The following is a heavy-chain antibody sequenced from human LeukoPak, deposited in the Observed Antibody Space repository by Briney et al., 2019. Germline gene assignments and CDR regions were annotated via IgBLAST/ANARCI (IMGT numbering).Heavy chain of an antibody. CDR2: IKQDGSEK. V-gene: IGHV3-7*04. D-gene: IGHD2-2*01. CDR1: GFTFSNAW. J-gene: IGHJ6*02. Sequence: PGGSLRLSCAASGFTFSNAWMSWVRQAPGKGLEWVANIKQDGSEKYYVDSVKGRFTISRDNAKNSLYLQMSSLRAEDTAVYYCARDLVYCSSTSCYGGGYYGMDVWGQGTTVTVSS. CDR3: ARDLVYCSSTSCYGGGYYGMDV.